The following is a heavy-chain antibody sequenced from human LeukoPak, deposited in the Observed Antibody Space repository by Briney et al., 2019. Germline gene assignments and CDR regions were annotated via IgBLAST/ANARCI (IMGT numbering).Heavy chain of an antibody. CDR2: INPSGGNT. V-gene: IGHV1-46*01. CDR1: GYTFTSYY. J-gene: IGHJ6*03. CDR3: ARGVISMMVRGEPGLGYMDA. D-gene: IGHD3-10*01. Sequence: GTSVKVSCKASGYTFTSYYMHWVRQAPGQGREWMGIINPSGGNTNYAQKFQGRVTMTRDMSTSTVYLELSSLRSEDTAVYYCARGVISMMVRGEPGLGYMDAWGKGTTVTVSS.